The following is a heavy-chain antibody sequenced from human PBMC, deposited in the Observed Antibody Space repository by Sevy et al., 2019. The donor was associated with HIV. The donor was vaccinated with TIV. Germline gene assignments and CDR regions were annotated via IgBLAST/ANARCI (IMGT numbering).Heavy chain of an antibody. CDR2: INTNTGNP. D-gene: IGHD4-17*01. CDR1: GYTFTSYA. J-gene: IGHJ5*02. CDR3: AREAPYGDYDWFDP. Sequence: ASVKVSCKASGYTFTSYAMNWVRQAPGQGLEWMGWINTNTGNPTYAQGFTGRFVFSLDTSVSTAYLQISSLKAEDTAVYHCAREAPYGDYDWFDPWGQGTLVTVSS. V-gene: IGHV7-4-1*02.